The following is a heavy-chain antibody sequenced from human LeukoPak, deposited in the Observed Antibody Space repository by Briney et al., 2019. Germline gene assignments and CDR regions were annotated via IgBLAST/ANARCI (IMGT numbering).Heavy chain of an antibody. J-gene: IGHJ4*02. Sequence: SETLSLTCTVSGGSISSGGYYWSWIRQHPGKGLEWIGHIYYSGSTYYNPSLKSRVTISVDTSKNQFSLKLSSVTAADTAVYYCARRGTNSGYLTYWGQGTLVTVSS. CDR1: GGSISSGGYY. D-gene: IGHD3-22*01. CDR2: IYYSGST. V-gene: IGHV4-31*03. CDR3: ARRGTNSGYLTY.